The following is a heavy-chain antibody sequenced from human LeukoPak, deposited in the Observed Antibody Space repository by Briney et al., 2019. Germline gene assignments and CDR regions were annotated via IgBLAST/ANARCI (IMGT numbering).Heavy chain of an antibody. CDR1: GVTLSTYA. V-gene: IGHV3-48*01. D-gene: IGHD3-22*01. J-gene: IGHJ4*02. CDR3: ARGSTYYDSSGQVPFDY. Sequence: GGSLRLSCAASGVTLSTYAMSWVRQAPGKGLEWASYISSSSSTIYYADSVKGRFTISRDNAKNSLYLQMNSLRAEDTAVYYCARGSTYYDSSGQVPFDYWGQGTLVTVSS. CDR2: ISSSSSTI.